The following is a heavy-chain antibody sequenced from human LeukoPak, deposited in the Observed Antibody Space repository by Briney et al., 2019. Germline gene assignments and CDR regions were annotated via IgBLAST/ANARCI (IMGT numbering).Heavy chain of an antibody. V-gene: IGHV4-31*03. Sequence: SETLSLTCTVSGGSISSGGYYWSWIRQHPGKGLEWTGYIYYSGSTYYNPSLKSRVTISVDTSKNQFSLKLSSVTAADTAVYYCAYGLYSSSSPLDYWGQGTLVTVSS. CDR2: IYYSGST. D-gene: IGHD6-6*01. CDR3: AYGLYSSSSPLDY. J-gene: IGHJ4*02. CDR1: GGSISSGGYY.